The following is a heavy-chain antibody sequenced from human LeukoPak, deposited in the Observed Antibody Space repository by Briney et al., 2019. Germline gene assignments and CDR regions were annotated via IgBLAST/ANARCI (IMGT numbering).Heavy chain of an antibody. Sequence: SQTLSLTCSVSGGSISSGSYYWSWIRQPAGKGLEWIGRIYTSGSTTYNPSLKSRVTISVDTSKNQFSLQLTSVIASDTAVYYCARSITMIMDWGQGTLVTVSS. D-gene: IGHD3-22*01. CDR2: IYTSGST. CDR1: GGSISSGSYY. CDR3: ARSITMIMD. V-gene: IGHV4-61*02. J-gene: IGHJ4*02.